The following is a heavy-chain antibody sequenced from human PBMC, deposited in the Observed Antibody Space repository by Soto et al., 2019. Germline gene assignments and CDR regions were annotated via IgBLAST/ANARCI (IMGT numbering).Heavy chain of an antibody. CDR1: GGTFSSYA. CDR2: IIPIFGTA. V-gene: IGHV1-69*13. Sequence: GASVKVSCKASGGTFSSYAISWVRQAPGQGLEWMGGIIPIFGTANYAQKFQGRVTITADESTSTAYMELSSLRSEDTAVYYCARDMGYYDSSGYYFDYWGQGTLVTVSS. CDR3: ARDMGYYDSSGYYFDY. D-gene: IGHD3-22*01. J-gene: IGHJ4*02.